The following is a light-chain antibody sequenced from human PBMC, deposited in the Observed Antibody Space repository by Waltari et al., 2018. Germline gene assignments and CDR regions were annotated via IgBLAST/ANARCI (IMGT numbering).Light chain of an antibody. CDR3: QQSYSTWT. Sequence: DIQMTQSPSSLSASVGDTVTVTCRASQNIRTHLNWYQQKPATAPKLLIYAASTLHRGVPSRFSASASGTDFTLTVTNLQPEDFATYYCQQSYSTWTFGQGTKVEIK. CDR2: AAS. V-gene: IGKV1-39*01. J-gene: IGKJ1*01. CDR1: QNIRTH.